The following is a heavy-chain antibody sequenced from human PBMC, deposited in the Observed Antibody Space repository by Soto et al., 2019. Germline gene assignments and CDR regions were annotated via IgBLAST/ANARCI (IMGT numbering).Heavy chain of an antibody. CDR2: ISGYNGNT. D-gene: IGHD3-16*01. CDR1: GYTFTSYG. CDR3: ARDLDYVWGSWRHVSSY. J-gene: IGHJ4*02. Sequence: GASVKVSCKASGYTFTSYGITWVRQAPGQGLQWMGWISGYNGNTDYAQRVQGRVTMTTDTSTNTAYMELRSLRSDDTAVYYCARDLDYVWGSWRHVSSYWGQGTLVTVSS. V-gene: IGHV1-18*01.